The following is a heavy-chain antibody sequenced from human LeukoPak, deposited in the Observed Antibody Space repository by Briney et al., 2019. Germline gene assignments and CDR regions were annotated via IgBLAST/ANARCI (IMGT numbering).Heavy chain of an antibody. J-gene: IGHJ3*02. D-gene: IGHD3-10*01. CDR3: AKSAISWFGELFSAFDI. Sequence: GRSLRLSCAASGFTFSSYGMHWVRQAPGKGLEWVAVISYDGSNKYYADSVKGRFTISRDNSKNTLYLQMNSLRAEDTAVYYCAKSAISWFGELFSAFDIWGQGTMVTVSS. CDR2: ISYDGSNK. CDR1: GFTFSSYG. V-gene: IGHV3-30*18.